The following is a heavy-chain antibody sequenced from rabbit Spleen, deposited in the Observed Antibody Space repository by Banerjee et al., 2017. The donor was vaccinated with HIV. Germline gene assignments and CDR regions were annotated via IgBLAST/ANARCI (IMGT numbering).Heavy chain of an antibody. CDR3: ARDTSSSFSSYGMDL. CDR2: IYASSGIT. CDR1: GFDFTNNYY. Sequence: QSLEESGGGLVQPGESLTLSCKASGFDFTNNYYMCWVRRAPGKGLEWIACIYASSGITYYASWAIGRFTISKASSTTVTLQMTSLTAADTATYFCARDTSSSFSSYGMDLWGPGTLVTVS. J-gene: IGHJ6*01. D-gene: IGHD1-1*01. V-gene: IGHV1S40*01.